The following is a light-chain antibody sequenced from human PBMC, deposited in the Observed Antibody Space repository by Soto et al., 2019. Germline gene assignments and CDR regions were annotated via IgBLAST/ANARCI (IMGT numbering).Light chain of an antibody. Sequence: QSVLTQPASVSGSPGQSITISCTGTSSDVGGYNYVSWYQQHPGKAPKLMIYDVGNRPSGVSNRFSGSKSGNTASLTISGLQAEDEADYYCSSYTSSSTGVFGTGTKVTVL. CDR2: DVG. V-gene: IGLV2-14*01. CDR3: SSYTSSSTGV. CDR1: SSDVGGYNY. J-gene: IGLJ1*01.